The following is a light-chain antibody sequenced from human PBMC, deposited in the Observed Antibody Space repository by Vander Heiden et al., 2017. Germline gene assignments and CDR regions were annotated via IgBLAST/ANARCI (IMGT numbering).Light chain of an antibody. CDR1: QSVSSN. CDR2: GAS. Sequence: EIVMTQSPATLSVSPGKRATLSCRASQSVSSNLAWYQQKPGQAPRLLIYGASTRATDVPARFSGSGSGTEFTLTISSLQSEDFAVYYCQQYENWPLTFGQGTKVEIK. V-gene: IGKV3-15*01. CDR3: QQYENWPLT. J-gene: IGKJ1*01.